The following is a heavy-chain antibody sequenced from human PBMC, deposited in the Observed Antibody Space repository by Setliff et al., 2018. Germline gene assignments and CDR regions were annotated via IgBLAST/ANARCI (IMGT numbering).Heavy chain of an antibody. CDR2: IHPSGST. J-gene: IGHJ2*01. CDR3: ARAVDSSGYFPFWYFDL. D-gene: IGHD3-22*01. CDR1: GDSISSGSYH. V-gene: IGHV4-61*02. Sequence: SETLSLTCTVSGDSISSGSYHWSWIRKPAGKGLEWIGRIHPSGSTNYNPSLKSRVTISVDTSKSQFSLNLTSVTAADTAIYFCARAVDSSGYFPFWYFDLWGRGTLVTVSS.